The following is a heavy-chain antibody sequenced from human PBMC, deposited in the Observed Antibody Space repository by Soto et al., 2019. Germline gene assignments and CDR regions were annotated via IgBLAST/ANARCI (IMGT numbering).Heavy chain of an antibody. V-gene: IGHV4-30-4*01. D-gene: IGHD2-15*01. CDR3: ARVGSPNWFDP. CDR2: IYYSGST. Sequence: QVQLQESGPGLVKPSQTLSLTCTVSGGSISSGDYYWTLIRQPPGKGLEWIGYIYYSGSTSYNPSLKSRVTISVDTSKNQFSLKLSSVTAADTAVYYCARVGSPNWFDPWGQGTLVTVSS. J-gene: IGHJ5*02. CDR1: GGSISSGDYY.